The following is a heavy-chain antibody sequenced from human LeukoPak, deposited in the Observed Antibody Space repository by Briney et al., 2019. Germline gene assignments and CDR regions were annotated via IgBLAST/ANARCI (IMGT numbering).Heavy chain of an antibody. J-gene: IGHJ4*02. CDR3: VRLGYCSSTSCYPDY. D-gene: IGHD2-2*03. CDR1: GGSISSSSYY. V-gene: IGHV4-39*01. CDR2: LHYTGGT. Sequence: PSETLSLTCTVSGGSISSSSYYWGWIRQPPGKGLELIGSLHYTGGTYYNPSLTGRVTISADTSKNQFSLTLRFTSAADTAVYYCVRLGYCSSTSCYPDYWGQGALVTVAS.